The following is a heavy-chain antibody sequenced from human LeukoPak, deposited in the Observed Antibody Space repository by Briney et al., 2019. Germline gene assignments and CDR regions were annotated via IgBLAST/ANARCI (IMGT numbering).Heavy chain of an antibody. CDR2: IYYSGST. D-gene: IGHD5-18*01. V-gene: IGHV4-30-4*02. Sequence: PSETLSLTCTVSGGSISSGDYYWRWIRQPPGKGLEWIGYIYYSGSTYYNPSLKSRVTISVDTSKNQFSLKLSSVTAADTAVYYCARQVTFGYAYAYYFDYWGQGSLVTVSS. CDR3: ARQVTFGYAYAYYFDY. CDR1: GGSISSGDYY. J-gene: IGHJ4*02.